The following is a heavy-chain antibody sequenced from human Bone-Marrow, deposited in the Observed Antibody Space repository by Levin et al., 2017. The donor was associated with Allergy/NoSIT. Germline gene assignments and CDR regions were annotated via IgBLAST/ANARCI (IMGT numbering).Heavy chain of an antibody. V-gene: IGHV3-7*01. Sequence: ASVKVSCVASGFAFSSYWMSWVRQAPGKGLEWVANIKQDGSEKFYVDSVKGRFTISRDNAKNSLYLQMNSLKSEDTAVYYCARDFYALLWFGESNSFDYWGQGTLVTVSS. CDR1: GFAFSSYW. J-gene: IGHJ4*02. D-gene: IGHD3-10*01. CDR3: ARDFYALLWFGESNSFDY. CDR2: IKQDGSEK.